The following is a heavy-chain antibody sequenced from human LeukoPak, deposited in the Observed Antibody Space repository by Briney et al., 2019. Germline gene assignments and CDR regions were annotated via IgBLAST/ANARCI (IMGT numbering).Heavy chain of an antibody. CDR2: IWFDGNEK. CDR1: GFTFSTSD. V-gene: IGHV3-30*02. Sequence: GGSLRLSCAASGFTFSTSDMHWVRQAPGEGLEWVAFIWFDGNEKYHADSVKGRFTISRDNSKNTLYLQMNSLRAEDTAVYYCAKDSRYYFDYWGQGTLVTVSS. J-gene: IGHJ4*02. CDR3: AKDSRYYFDY.